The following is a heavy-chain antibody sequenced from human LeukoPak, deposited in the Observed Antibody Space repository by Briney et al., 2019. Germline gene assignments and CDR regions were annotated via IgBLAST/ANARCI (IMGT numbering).Heavy chain of an antibody. CDR2: IYHSGST. CDR1: GGSISSGGYY. Sequence: SETLSLTCTVSGGSISSGGYYWSWIRQPPGKGLEWIGYIYHSGSTYYNPSLKSRVTISVDRSKNQFSLKLSSVTAADTAVYYRARYGIDYFPDYWGQGTLVTVSS. J-gene: IGHJ4*02. V-gene: IGHV4-30-2*01. D-gene: IGHD2/OR15-2a*01. CDR3: ARYGIDYFPDY.